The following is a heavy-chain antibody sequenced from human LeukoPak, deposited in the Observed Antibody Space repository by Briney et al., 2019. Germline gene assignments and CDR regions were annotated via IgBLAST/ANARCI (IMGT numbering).Heavy chain of an antibody. Sequence: GGSLRLSCAASGFTFSSYGMHWVRQAPGKGLEWVAFIRYDGSNKYYADSVKGRFTISRDNSKNTLYLQMNSLRAEDTAVYYCAKDSATDFWSGYYIPDYWGQGTLVTVSS. CDR3: AKDSATDFWSGYYIPDY. D-gene: IGHD3-3*01. CDR2: IRYDGSNK. V-gene: IGHV3-30*02. CDR1: GFTFSSYG. J-gene: IGHJ4*02.